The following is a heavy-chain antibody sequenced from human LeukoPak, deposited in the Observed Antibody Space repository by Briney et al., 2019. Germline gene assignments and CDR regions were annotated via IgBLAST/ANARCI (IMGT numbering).Heavy chain of an antibody. J-gene: IGHJ5*02. V-gene: IGHV3-13*01. Sequence: GGSLRLSCAASGFTFSSYDMHWVRQATGKGLEWVSAIGTAGDTYYPGSAKGRFTISRENTKNSLYLQMNSLRAGDTAVYYCARGISSGWHKNWFDPWGQGTLVTVSS. CDR3: ARGISSGWHKNWFDP. CDR1: GFTFSSYD. D-gene: IGHD6-19*01. CDR2: IGTAGDT.